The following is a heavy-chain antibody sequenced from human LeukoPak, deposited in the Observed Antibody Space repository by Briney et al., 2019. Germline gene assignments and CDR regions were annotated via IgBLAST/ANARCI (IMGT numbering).Heavy chain of an antibody. CDR3: ASEYCSGGNCYFDY. CDR2: IFPGDSDT. D-gene: IGHD2-15*01. J-gene: IGHJ4*02. V-gene: IGHV5-51*01. CDR1: DSIFATYW. Sequence: GASLQISCKGSDSIFATYWIGWGRQLPGQGLEWMGIIFPGDSDTRYSPSFQGHVTISADKSISTAYLQWSSLKASDTAIYYCASEYCSGGNCYFDYWGQGTLVTVSS.